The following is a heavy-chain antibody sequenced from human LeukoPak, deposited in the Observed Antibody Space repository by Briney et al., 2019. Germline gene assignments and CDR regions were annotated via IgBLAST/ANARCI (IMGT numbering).Heavy chain of an antibody. J-gene: IGHJ4*02. CDR2: IKQDGSEK. V-gene: IGHV3-7*04. CDR1: GFTFSSYW. D-gene: IGHD3-10*01. Sequence: GGSLRLSCAASGFTFSSYWMSWVRQAPGKGLEWVANIKQDGSEKYYVDSVKGRFTISRDNAKNSLYLQMDSLRAEDTAVYYCARVHVLLWFGGFDYWGQGTLVTVSS. CDR3: ARVHVLLWFGGFDY.